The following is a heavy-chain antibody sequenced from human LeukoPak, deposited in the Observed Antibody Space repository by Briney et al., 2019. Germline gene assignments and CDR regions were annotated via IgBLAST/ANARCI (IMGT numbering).Heavy chain of an antibody. CDR1: GFIFSNYG. CDR3: ARDRRFGELSLDF. D-gene: IGHD3-10*01. J-gene: IGHJ4*02. V-gene: IGHV3-33*01. CDR2: IWYDGSNK. Sequence: PGGSLRLSCAASGFIFSNYGMHWVRQAPGKGLEWVAVIWYDGSNKYYADSVKGRFTISRDNSKNTLYLQMNSLRAEDTAVYYCARDRRFGELSLDFWGQGTLVTVSS.